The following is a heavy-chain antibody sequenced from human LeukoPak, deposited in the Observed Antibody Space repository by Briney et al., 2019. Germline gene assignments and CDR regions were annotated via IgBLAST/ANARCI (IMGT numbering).Heavy chain of an antibody. CDR1: GYSISSGYY. CDR2: IYHSGST. Sequence: PSETLSLTCAVSGYSISSGYYWGWIRQPPGKGLEWIGSIYHSGSTYYNPSLKSRVTISVDTSKNQFSLKLGSVTAADTAVYYCARENTYYDILTGYNWFDPWGQGTLVTVSS. CDR3: ARENTYYDILTGYNWFDP. J-gene: IGHJ5*02. D-gene: IGHD3-9*01. V-gene: IGHV4-38-2*02.